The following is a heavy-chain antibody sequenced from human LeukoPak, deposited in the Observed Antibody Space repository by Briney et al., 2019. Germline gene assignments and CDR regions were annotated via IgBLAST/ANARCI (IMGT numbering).Heavy chain of an antibody. V-gene: IGHV4-4*07. CDR2: IYTSGST. J-gene: IGHJ6*02. Sequence: SETLSLTCTVSGGSISSYYWSWIRQPAGKGLEWIGRIYTSGSTNYNPSLKSRVTMSVDTSKNQFSLKLSSVTAADTAVYYCAREGTYYDFWSDSLSGYYGMDVWGRGTTVTVSS. D-gene: IGHD3-3*01. CDR3: AREGTYYDFWSDSLSGYYGMDV. CDR1: GGSISSYY.